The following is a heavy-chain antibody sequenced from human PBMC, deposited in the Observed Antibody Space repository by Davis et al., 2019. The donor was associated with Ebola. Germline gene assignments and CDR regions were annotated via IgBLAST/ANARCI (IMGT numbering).Heavy chain of an antibody. J-gene: IGHJ3*02. D-gene: IGHD3-22*01. Sequence: GGSLRLSCAASGFIVSSKYMSWVRQAPGKGLEWVSAIYSVDSTYYADSVKGRFTISRDNSKNTLYLQMNSLRAEDTAVYYCARDATYYFDSSGYYIAPNDAFDIWGQGTMVTVSS. CDR3: ARDATYYFDSSGYYIAPNDAFDI. V-gene: IGHV3-66*01. CDR1: GFIVSSKY. CDR2: IYSVDST.